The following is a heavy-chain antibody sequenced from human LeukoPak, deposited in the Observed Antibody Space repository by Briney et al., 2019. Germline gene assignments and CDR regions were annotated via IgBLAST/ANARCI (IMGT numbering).Heavy chain of an antibody. V-gene: IGHV4-59*12. CDR3: ARRIQLWYHFDY. CDR1: GGSISTYY. J-gene: IGHJ4*02. CDR2: VYYSGRT. Sequence: PSETLSLTCTVSGGSISTYYWNWLRQPPGKGLEWIGYVYYSGRTNYNPSLKSRVTISVDTSKNQFSLKLSSVTAADTAVYYCARRIQLWYHFDYWGQGTLVTVSS. D-gene: IGHD5-18*01.